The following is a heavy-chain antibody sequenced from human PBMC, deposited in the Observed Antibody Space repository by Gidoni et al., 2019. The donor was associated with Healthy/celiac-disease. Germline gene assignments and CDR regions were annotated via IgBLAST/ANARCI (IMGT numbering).Heavy chain of an antibody. V-gene: IGHV1-69*06. CDR2: IIPIFGTA. J-gene: IGHJ6*02. CDR1: GGTFSSYA. D-gene: IGHD2-2*01. Sequence: QVQLVQSGAEVKKPGSSVKVSCKASGGTFSSYAISWVRQAPGQGLEWMGGIIPIFGTANYAQKFQGRVTITADKSTSTAYMELSSLRSEDTAVYYCARKFLPYCSSTSCYVDPYYYYGMDVWGQGTTVTVSS. CDR3: ARKFLPYCSSTSCYVDPYYYYGMDV.